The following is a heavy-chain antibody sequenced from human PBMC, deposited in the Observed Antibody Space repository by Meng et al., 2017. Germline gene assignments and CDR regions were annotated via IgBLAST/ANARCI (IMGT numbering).Heavy chain of an antibody. CDR1: GGTFSSYT. V-gene: IGHV1-69*09. J-gene: IGHJ3*02. Sequence: QGQRVKSGAEVKRPVSPVKVSCKAAGGTFSSYTISWVRQAPGQGLEWMGRIIPILGIANYAQKFQGRVTITADKSTSTAYMELSSLRSEDTAVYYCARDPGTGDHGAFDIWGQGTMVTVSS. CDR2: IIPILGIA. D-gene: IGHD4-17*01. CDR3: ARDPGTGDHGAFDI.